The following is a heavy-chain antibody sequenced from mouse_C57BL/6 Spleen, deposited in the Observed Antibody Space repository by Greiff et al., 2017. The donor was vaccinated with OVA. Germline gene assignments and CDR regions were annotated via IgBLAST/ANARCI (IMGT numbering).Heavy chain of an antibody. V-gene: IGHV1-26*01. CDR2: INPNNGGT. Sequence: VQLKQSGPELVKPGASVKISCKASGYTFTDYYMNWVKQSHGKSLEWIGDINPNNGGTSYNQKFKGKATLTVDKSSSTAYMELRSLTSEDSAVYYCARGLEEDYYGSSPPWFAYWGQGTLVTVSA. D-gene: IGHD1-1*01. CDR1: GYTFTDYY. J-gene: IGHJ3*01. CDR3: ARGLEEDYYGSSPPWFAY.